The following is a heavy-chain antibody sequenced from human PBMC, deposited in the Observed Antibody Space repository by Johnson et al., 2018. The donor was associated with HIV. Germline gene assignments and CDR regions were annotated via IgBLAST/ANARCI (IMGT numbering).Heavy chain of an antibody. Sequence: VQLVESGGGVVQPGRSLRLSCAASGFTFSSYGMHWVRQAPGKGLEWVAVISYDGSNKYYVDSVKGRLTISRDNAKNSLYLQMNSLRAEDTAVYYCARDPEGYSGYDFGDAFDIWGQGTMVTVSS. CDR3: ARDPEGYSGYDFGDAFDI. V-gene: IGHV3-30*03. D-gene: IGHD5-12*01. CDR2: ISYDGSNK. J-gene: IGHJ3*02. CDR1: GFTFSSYG.